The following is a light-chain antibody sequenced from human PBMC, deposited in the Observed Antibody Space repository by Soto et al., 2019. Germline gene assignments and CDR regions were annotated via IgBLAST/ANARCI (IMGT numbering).Light chain of an antibody. V-gene: IGKV3-11*01. J-gene: IGKJ4*01. CDR2: DAS. Sequence: EIVLTQSPATLSLYPGERATLSCRASQSISSNLAWYQQKRGQAPRLLIYDASNRATGIPARFSGSGSGTDFTLNISRLEPEDFAVYYCQQRSNWPPLTFGGGTKVEIK. CDR3: QQRSNWPPLT. CDR1: QSISSN.